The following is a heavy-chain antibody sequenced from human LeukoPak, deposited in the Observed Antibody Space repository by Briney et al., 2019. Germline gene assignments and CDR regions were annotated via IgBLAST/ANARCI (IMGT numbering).Heavy chain of an antibody. V-gene: IGHV1-8*03. CDR1: GYTFTSYD. J-gene: IGHJ6*03. CDR2: MNPNSGNT. CDR3: ARKSRDYDFWSGEDYYYMDV. D-gene: IGHD3-3*01. Sequence: ASVKVSCKASGYTFTSYDINWVRQATGQGLEWMGWMNPNSGNTGYAQKFQGRVTITRNTSISTAYMELSSLRSEDTAVYYCARKSRDYDFWSGEDYYYMDVWGKGTTVTVSS.